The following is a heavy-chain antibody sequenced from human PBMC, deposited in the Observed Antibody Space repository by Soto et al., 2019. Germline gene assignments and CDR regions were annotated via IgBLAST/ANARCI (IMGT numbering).Heavy chain of an antibody. Sequence: GGSLILSCAASGFTFSSYGMHWVRQAPGKGLEWVAVISYDGSNKYYADSVKGRFTISRDNSKNTLYLQMNSLRAEDTAVYYCAKVAERSTYYYDSSGYPPRNYYYGMDVWGQGTTVTVSS. J-gene: IGHJ6*02. D-gene: IGHD3-22*01. CDR2: ISYDGSNK. CDR3: AKVAERSTYYYDSSGYPPRNYYYGMDV. V-gene: IGHV3-30*18. CDR1: GFTFSSYG.